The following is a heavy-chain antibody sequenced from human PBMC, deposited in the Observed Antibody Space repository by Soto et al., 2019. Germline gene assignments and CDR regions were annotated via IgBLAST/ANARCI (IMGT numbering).Heavy chain of an antibody. Sequence: ASVKVSCKASGYTFTSYGISWVRQAPGQGLEWMGWINAYNGNTNYAQKLQGRVTMTTDTSTSTAYMELRSLRSDDTAVYYCAREKYYDFWSGKTSYYYYGMDVWGQGTTVTVSS. CDR3: AREKYYDFWSGKTSYYYYGMDV. V-gene: IGHV1-18*01. CDR1: GYTFTSYG. CDR2: INAYNGNT. J-gene: IGHJ6*02. D-gene: IGHD3-3*01.